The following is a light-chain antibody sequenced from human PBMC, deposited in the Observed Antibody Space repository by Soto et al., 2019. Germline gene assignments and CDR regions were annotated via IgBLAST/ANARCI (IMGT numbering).Light chain of an antibody. J-gene: IGLJ1*01. V-gene: IGLV2-14*03. CDR1: SSDVGGYNF. Sequence: QSALTQPASVSGSPGQSITISCTGTSSDVGGYNFVSWCQQHPGKVPKLMIFDVNRRPSGVSDRFAGSKSGNTASLTISVLQAEDEGDYYCCSYTSSSTHVFGSGTKLTVL. CDR2: DVN. CDR3: CSYTSSSTHV.